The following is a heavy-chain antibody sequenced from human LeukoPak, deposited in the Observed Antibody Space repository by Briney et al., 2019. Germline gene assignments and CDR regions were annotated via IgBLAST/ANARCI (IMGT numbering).Heavy chain of an antibody. D-gene: IGHD6-13*01. Sequence: SETLSLTCAVSGGPISSGGYSWSWIRQPPGKGLEWIGYIYHSGSTYYNPSLKSRVTISVDRSKNQFSLKLSSVTAADTAVYYCARTIAAAGTSFDYWGQGTLVTVSS. CDR2: IYHSGST. V-gene: IGHV4-30-2*01. CDR3: ARTIAAAGTSFDY. J-gene: IGHJ4*02. CDR1: GGPISSGGYS.